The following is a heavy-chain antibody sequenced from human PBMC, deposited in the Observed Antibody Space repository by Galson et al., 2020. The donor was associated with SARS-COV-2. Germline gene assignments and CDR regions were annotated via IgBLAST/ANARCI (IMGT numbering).Heavy chain of an antibody. CDR2: ISAYNGNT. Sequence: ASVKVSCKASGYTFTSYGISWVRQAPGQGLEWMGWISAYNGNTNYAQKLQGRVTMTTDTSTSTAYMELRSLRSDDTAVYYCAREVSRCSSTTITCLVGWGYYYYMDVWGKGTTVTISS. CDR1: GYTFTSYG. CDR3: AREVSRCSSTTITCLVGWGYYYYMDV. V-gene: IGHV1-18*01. D-gene: IGHD2-2*01. J-gene: IGHJ6*03.